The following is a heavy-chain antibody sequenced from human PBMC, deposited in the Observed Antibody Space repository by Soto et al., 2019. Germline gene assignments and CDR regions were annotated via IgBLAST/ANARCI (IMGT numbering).Heavy chain of an antibody. CDR1: GYTFTTYA. D-gene: IGHD6-6*01. V-gene: IGHV1-18*01. J-gene: IGHJ4*02. CDR3: AKDPQYSTSSQVFDS. CDR2: ISTYNGNT. Sequence: QVQLVQSGAEVKKPGASVKVSCKASGYTFTTYAISWVRQAPGQGLEWMGRISTYNGNTKYAQKLQGRVTMTTDTSPSTAYMELRRLRSDHTAVYYCAKDPQYSTSSQVFDSWGQGTLVTVSS.